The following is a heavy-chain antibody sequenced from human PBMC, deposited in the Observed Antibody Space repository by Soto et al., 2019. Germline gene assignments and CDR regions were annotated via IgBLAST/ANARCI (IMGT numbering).Heavy chain of an antibody. J-gene: IGHJ4*02. Sequence: QVQLQESGPGLVKPSQTLSLTCTVSGGSISSGDYYWSWIRQPPGKGLEWNGYIYYSGRTYYNPSLKSRVTISVDTSKNQSALKLSSVTAADTAVYYCARGASGSYYGAFDYWGQGTLVTVSS. CDR2: IYYSGRT. CDR1: GGSISSGDYY. V-gene: IGHV4-30-4*01. D-gene: IGHD1-26*01. CDR3: ARGASGSYYGAFDY.